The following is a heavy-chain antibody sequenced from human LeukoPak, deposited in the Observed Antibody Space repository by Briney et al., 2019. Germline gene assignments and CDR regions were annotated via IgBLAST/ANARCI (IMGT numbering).Heavy chain of an antibody. CDR2: ISYDGSNK. CDR3: ARSMFNYYDSSGPDY. CDR1: GFTFSSYA. Sequence: GGSLRLSCAASGFTFSSYAMHWVRQAPGKGPEWVAVISYDGSNKYYADSVKGRFTISRDNSKNTLYLQMNSLRAEDTAVYYCARSMFNYYDSSGPDYWGQGTLVTVSS. V-gene: IGHV3-30-3*01. J-gene: IGHJ4*02. D-gene: IGHD3-22*01.